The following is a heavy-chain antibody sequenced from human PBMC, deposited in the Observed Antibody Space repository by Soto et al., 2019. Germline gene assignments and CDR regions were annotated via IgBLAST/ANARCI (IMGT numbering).Heavy chain of an antibody. V-gene: IGHV4-34*01. Sequence: SETLSLTCAVYGGSFSGYYWSWIRQPPGKGLEWIGEINHSGSTNYNPSLKSRVTISVDTSKNQFSLKLSSVTAADTAVYYCARGPDFGDIVVVPAAIYYYYGMDVWGQGTTVTVSS. CDR2: INHSGST. D-gene: IGHD2-2*01. CDR3: ARGPDFGDIVVVPAAIYYYYGMDV. CDR1: GGSFSGYY. J-gene: IGHJ6*02.